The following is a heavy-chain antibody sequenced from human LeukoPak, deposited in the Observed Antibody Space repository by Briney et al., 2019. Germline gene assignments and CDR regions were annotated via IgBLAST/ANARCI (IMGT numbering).Heavy chain of an antibody. D-gene: IGHD3-16*01. V-gene: IGHV3-49*04. CDR3: SRGRQGMDV. Sequence: GGSLRLSCTGSGFTFGDYAMRWVRQAPGKGVEWVGFIRSKAYGETREYAASVKGRFSFSRDDFKSIAYLQMNSLKTDDTAVYYCSRGRQGMDVWGQGTTVTVSS. CDR1: GFTFGDYA. CDR2: IRSKAYGETR. J-gene: IGHJ6*02.